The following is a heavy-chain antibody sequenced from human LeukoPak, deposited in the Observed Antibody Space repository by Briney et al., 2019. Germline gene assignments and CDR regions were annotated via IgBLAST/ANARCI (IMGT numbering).Heavy chain of an antibody. CDR2: IYYSGST. D-gene: IGHD4-23*01. CDR1: GGSISSSSYY. J-gene: IGHJ5*02. V-gene: IGHV4-39*01. Sequence: SETLSLTCTVSGGSISSSSYYWVWIRPPPGKGLELIGTIYYSGSTYYNPSLKSRVTISVDTSKNQFSLKLTSVTAADTAVYYCARNLTTVVTPGAKYNYFDPWGQGTLVTVSS. CDR3: ARNLTTVVTPGAKYNYFDP.